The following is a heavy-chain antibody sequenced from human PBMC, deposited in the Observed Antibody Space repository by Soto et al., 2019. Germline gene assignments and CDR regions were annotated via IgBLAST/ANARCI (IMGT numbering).Heavy chain of an antibody. CDR3: ARRRGGHYIVVDFDY. V-gene: IGHV4-39*01. CDR1: GGSISSSFYY. CDR2: INYSGTT. J-gene: IGHJ4*02. Sequence: QLQLQESGPGLVKPSETLSLTCTVSGGSISSSFYYWGWIRQPPGKGLEWIGSINYSGTTYYNPSLKSRVTMSVDTSKNHFSLELTSVTATDTAVYYCARRRGGHYIVVDFDYWGQGTLVTVSS. D-gene: IGHD2-2*01.